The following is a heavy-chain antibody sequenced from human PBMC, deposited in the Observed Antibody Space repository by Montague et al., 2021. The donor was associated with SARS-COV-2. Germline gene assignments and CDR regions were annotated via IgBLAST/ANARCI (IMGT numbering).Heavy chain of an antibody. Sequence: PALVKPTQTLTLTCTFSGFSLTTSTMGVSWIRQPPGKALEWLALINWGDEKHFSTSLKSRLTITKDTFKDQVVLRMTNMDPVGTATYYCVHYASGSYYFDYWGQGTLVTVSS. CDR1: GFSLTTSTMG. CDR2: INWGDEK. V-gene: IGHV2-5*08. D-gene: IGHD3-10*01. J-gene: IGHJ4*02. CDR3: VHYASGSYYFDY.